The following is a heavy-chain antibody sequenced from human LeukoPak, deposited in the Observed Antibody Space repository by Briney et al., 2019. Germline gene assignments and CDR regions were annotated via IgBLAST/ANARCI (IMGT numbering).Heavy chain of an antibody. J-gene: IGHJ4*02. V-gene: IGHV3-74*01. CDR2: INRDGSRT. Sequence: GGSLRLSCAASGFTLSNHWMHWVRQAPGKGLMWVSRINRDGSRTDYADSVKGRFTISRDDAENTLYLQVNSLRAEDTAVYFCARGGSDTAMAHDYWGQGTLVTVSS. CDR1: GFTLSNHW. CDR3: ARGGSDTAMAHDY. D-gene: IGHD5-18*01.